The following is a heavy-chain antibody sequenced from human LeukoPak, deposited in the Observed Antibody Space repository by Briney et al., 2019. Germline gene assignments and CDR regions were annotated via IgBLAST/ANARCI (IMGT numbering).Heavy chain of an antibody. D-gene: IGHD4-17*01. Sequence: SSVKVSCKASGGTFSSYAISWVRQAPGQGLEWMGGIIPIFGTANYAQKFQGGVTITADESTSTAYMELSSLRSEDTAVYYCAARGDYGDYVRFDYWGQGTLVTVSS. CDR1: GGTFSSYA. CDR2: IIPIFGTA. CDR3: AARGDYGDYVRFDY. V-gene: IGHV1-69*01. J-gene: IGHJ4*02.